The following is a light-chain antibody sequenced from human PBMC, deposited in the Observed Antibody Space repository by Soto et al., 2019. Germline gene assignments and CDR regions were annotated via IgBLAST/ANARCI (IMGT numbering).Light chain of an antibody. CDR3: GADHGSGSNFVVV. CDR1: SGYSNYK. Sequence: QPVLTQPPSASASLGASVTLTCTLSSGYSNYKVDWYQQRPGKGPRFVMRVGTGGIVGSKGDGIPDRFSVLGLGLNRYLTIKNIQEEDESDYHCGADHGSGSNFVVVFGGGTKLTVL. V-gene: IGLV9-49*01. CDR2: VGTGGIVG. J-gene: IGLJ2*01.